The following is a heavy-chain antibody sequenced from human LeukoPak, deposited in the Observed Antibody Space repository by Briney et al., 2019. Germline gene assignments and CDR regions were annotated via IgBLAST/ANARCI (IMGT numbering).Heavy chain of an antibody. J-gene: IGHJ6*02. D-gene: IGHD6-13*01. V-gene: IGHV3-30-3*01. CDR2: ISYDGSKI. CDR3: ASSGIAATGDYYGMDV. Sequence: GGSLRLSCAASGFTFSSYPLHWVRQAPGRGLEWVTLISYDGSKIYYADSVKGRFTISRDNSKNTLYLQMNSLRAEDTAVYYCASSGIAATGDYYGMDVWGQGTTVTVSS. CDR1: GFTFSSYP.